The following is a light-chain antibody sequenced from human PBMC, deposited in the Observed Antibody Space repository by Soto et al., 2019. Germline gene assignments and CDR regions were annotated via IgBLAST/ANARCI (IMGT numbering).Light chain of an antibody. Sequence: DIQMTQSPSSLSASVGDRVTITCRASQSISSYLNWYQQKPGKAPKLLIYAASSLQSGVPSRFSGSGSGTDFTLTISSLQPEDFATYDCQQSYGTPLTFVGGTKVESK. CDR1: QSISSY. J-gene: IGKJ4*01. CDR2: AAS. CDR3: QQSYGTPLT. V-gene: IGKV1-39*01.